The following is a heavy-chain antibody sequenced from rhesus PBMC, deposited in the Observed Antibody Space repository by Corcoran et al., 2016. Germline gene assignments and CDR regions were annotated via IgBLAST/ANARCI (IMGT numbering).Heavy chain of an antibody. CDR2: IYWDDDK. Sequence: QVTLKESGPALVKPTQTLTLTCTFSGCPLMTSGMGVGWIRRPPRKTLEWLAHIYWDDDKLYTTSLKSRLTISKDTSKNQVVLAMTNMDPVDTATYYCARRYSSGWSRYFDYWGQGVLVTVSS. D-gene: IGHD6S26*01. CDR3: ARRYSSGWSRYFDY. CDR1: GCPLMTSGMG. J-gene: IGHJ4*01. V-gene: IGHV2-1*01.